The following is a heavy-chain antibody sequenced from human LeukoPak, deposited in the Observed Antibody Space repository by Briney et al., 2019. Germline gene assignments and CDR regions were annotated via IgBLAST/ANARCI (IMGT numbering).Heavy chain of an antibody. CDR3: AKNEWLFRGFDP. CDR1: GFTFSSYA. D-gene: IGHD3-3*01. CDR2: ISGSGGST. V-gene: IGHV3-23*01. J-gene: IGHJ5*02. Sequence: GGSLRLSCAASGFTFSSYAMSWVRQAPGKGLEWVSAISGSGGSTYYADSVKGRFTTSRDNSKNTLYLQMNSLRAEDTAVYYCAKNEWLFRGFDPWGQGTLVTVSS.